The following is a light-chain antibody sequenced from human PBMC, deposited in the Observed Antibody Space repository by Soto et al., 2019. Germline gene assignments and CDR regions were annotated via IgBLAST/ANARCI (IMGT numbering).Light chain of an antibody. V-gene: IGKV3-15*01. CDR2: GAS. J-gene: IGKJ4*01. CDR1: QGVSRK. Sequence: DIVMTQSPATLSVAPGERVTFSCRASQGVSRKLAWYQHKPGQAPRLLISGASTGSTGIPARCSGSGSGTECTLTISSLQSEDCAIYYCQQYHTWPITFGGGTKVEIK. CDR3: QQYHTWPIT.